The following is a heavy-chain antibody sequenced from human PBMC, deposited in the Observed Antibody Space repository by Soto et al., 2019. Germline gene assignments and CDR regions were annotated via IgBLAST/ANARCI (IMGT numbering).Heavy chain of an antibody. V-gene: IGHV3-23*01. CDR2: ISGSGGST. CDR1: GFTFSSYA. CDR3: ATGRYCSSTSCHYGMDV. D-gene: IGHD2-2*01. Sequence: GGSLRLSCAASGFTFSSYAMSWVRQAPGKGLEWVSAISGSGGSTYYADSVKGRFTISRDNSKNTLYLQMNSLRAEDTAVYYCATGRYCSSTSCHYGMDVWGQGTTVTVSS. J-gene: IGHJ6*02.